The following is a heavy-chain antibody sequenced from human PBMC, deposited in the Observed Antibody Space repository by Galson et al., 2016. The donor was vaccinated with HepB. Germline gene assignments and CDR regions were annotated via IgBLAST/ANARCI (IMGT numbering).Heavy chain of an antibody. CDR3: ARGAPHYGDYLDY. CDR1: GYTFISYG. D-gene: IGHD4-17*01. Sequence: SVKVSCKASGYTFISYGITWVRQAPGQGLEWMGWITAYNGNTNYVPKFQGRVTMTTDTSTSTAYMELKSLRSDDTAMYYCARGAPHYGDYLDYWGQGTLVTVSS. J-gene: IGHJ4*02. V-gene: IGHV1-18*01. CDR2: ITAYNGNT.